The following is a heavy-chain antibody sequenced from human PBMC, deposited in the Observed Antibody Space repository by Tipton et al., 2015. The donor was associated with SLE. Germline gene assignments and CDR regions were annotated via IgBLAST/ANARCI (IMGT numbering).Heavy chain of an antibody. Sequence: GSLRLSCAASGFSLSSYSMNWVRQAPGKGLEWLSYISGSSSSIHYADSVKGRFIISRDNAKNSLYLQMNSLRAEDTAVYYCARDNLNWFDPWGQGTLVTVSS. D-gene: IGHD1-14*01. J-gene: IGHJ5*02. V-gene: IGHV3-48*04. CDR3: ARDNLNWFDP. CDR1: GFSLSSYS. CDR2: ISGSSSSI.